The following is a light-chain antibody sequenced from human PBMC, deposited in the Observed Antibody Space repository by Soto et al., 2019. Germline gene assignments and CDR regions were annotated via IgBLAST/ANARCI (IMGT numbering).Light chain of an antibody. CDR1: QNISSY. V-gene: IGKV3-15*01. J-gene: IGKJ1*01. CDR3: QQYNNWPRT. Sequence: IVLTQSPATLSLSPGKRATLSCRASQNISSYLIWYQQKPGQAPRLLIYGASTRATGIPARFSGSGSGTEFTLTISSLQSEDFAVYYCQQYNNWPRTFGQGTKVDNK. CDR2: GAS.